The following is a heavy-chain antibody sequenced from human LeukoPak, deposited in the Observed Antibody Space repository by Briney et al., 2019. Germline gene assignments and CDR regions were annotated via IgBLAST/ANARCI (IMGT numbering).Heavy chain of an antibody. J-gene: IGHJ4*02. Sequence: ASVKVSCKPSGYTFTDYYIHWVRQAPGQGLEWMGWINPNSGGTNYAQNFQGRVTMTRDTSITTAYMELSRLRSNDTAVYYCARVGTSEYCSRGSCYSDCWGQGSLVTVSS. CDR2: INPNSGGT. CDR3: ARVGTSEYCSRGSCYSDC. D-gene: IGHD2-15*01. V-gene: IGHV1-2*02. CDR1: GYTFTDYY.